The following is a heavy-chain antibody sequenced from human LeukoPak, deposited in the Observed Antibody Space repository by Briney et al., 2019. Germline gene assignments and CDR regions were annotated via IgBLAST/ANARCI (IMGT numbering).Heavy chain of an antibody. CDR3: ARDLWNFYDDSGYNRDFDS. Sequence: ASVKVSCKATSRISWVRQAPGQGLEWIGWIGTYGGDTYYAQKFQGRITVTTDTSTSTVYMELRNLRSDDTAVYYCARDLWNFYDDSGYNRDFDSWGQGTLVTVSS. J-gene: IGHJ5*01. D-gene: IGHD3-22*01. CDR2: IGTYGGDT. V-gene: IGHV1-18*01. CDR1: TSR.